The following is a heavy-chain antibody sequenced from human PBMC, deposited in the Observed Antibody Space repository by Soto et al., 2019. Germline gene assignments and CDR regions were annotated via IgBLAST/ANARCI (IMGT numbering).Heavy chain of an antibody. D-gene: IGHD2-2*01. CDR1: SVSNAW. CDR3: TTDLGYCISTSCTDYYYYGMDV. Sequence: SVSNAWMNWVRQAPGKGLAWVGRIKSKTDGGTTDYAAPVKGRFTISRDDSKNTLYLQMNSLKTEDTAVYYCTTDLGYCISTSCTDYYYYGMDVWGQGTTVTVSS. CDR2: IKSKTDGGTT. J-gene: IGHJ6*02. V-gene: IGHV3-15*07.